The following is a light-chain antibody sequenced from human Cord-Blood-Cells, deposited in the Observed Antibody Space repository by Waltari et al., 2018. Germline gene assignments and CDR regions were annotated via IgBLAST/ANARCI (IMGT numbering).Light chain of an antibody. CDR3: SSYTSSSTLVV. V-gene: IGLV2-14*01. Sequence: QSVLTQPASVSGSPGQSITISCPGTSRDVGGYNYVSWYQQHPGKAPKLMIYDVSNRPSGVSNRFSGSKSGNTASLTISGLQAEDEADYYCSSYTSSSTLVVFGGGTKLTVL. J-gene: IGLJ2*01. CDR1: SRDVGGYNY. CDR2: DVS.